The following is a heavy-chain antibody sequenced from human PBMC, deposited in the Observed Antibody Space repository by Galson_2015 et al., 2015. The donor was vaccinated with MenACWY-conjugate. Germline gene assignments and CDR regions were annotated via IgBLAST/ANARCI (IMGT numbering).Heavy chain of an antibody. D-gene: IGHD6-6*01. Sequence: QSGAEVKKPGESLKISCTGSGYTFTSNWIGWVRQMPGKGLEWMGIIYPGDSDTRYTPSLQGHVTISADKSINTAYLQWGSLEASDTAMYYCARQGFGSSSLDYWGQGTLVTVSS. CDR1: GYTFTSNW. J-gene: IGHJ4*02. CDR2: IYPGDSDT. CDR3: ARQGFGSSSLDY. V-gene: IGHV5-51*01.